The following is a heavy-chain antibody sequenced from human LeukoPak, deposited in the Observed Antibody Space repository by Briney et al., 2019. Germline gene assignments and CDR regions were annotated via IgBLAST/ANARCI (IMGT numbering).Heavy chain of an antibody. Sequence: GGSLRLSCAASGFTFSDYYMSWIRQAPGKGLEWVSYIRSDSSLIFYAASVKGRFTISRDNAKRSLFLQMNSLRAEDTAVYYCASGSYYYGSGSLSYWGQGTLVTVSS. CDR3: ASGSYYYGSGSLSY. D-gene: IGHD3-10*01. J-gene: IGHJ4*02. V-gene: IGHV3-11*04. CDR1: GFTFSDYY. CDR2: IRSDSSLI.